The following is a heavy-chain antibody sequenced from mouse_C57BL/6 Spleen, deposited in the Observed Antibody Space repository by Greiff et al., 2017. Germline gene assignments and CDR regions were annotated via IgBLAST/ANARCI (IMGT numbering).Heavy chain of an antibody. CDR1: GFTFSDYY. V-gene: IGHV5-12*01. CDR2: ISNGGGST. CDR3: ARHVGYYDYAMDY. D-gene: IGHD2-3*01. Sequence: EVKLVESGGGLVQPGGSLKLSCAASGFTFSDYYMYWVRQTPEKRLEWVAYISNGGGSTYYPDTVKGRFTISRDNAKNTLYLQMSRLKSEDTAMYYCARHVGYYDYAMDYWGQGTSVTVSS. J-gene: IGHJ4*01.